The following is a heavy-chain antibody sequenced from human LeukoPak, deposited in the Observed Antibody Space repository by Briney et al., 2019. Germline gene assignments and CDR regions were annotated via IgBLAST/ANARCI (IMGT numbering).Heavy chain of an antibody. J-gene: IGHJ4*02. CDR2: FSGSGGST. V-gene: IGHV3-23*01. CDR3: ARAGAPEEDYDYVWGSYRYPIDY. D-gene: IGHD3-16*02. Sequence: GGSLRLSCAASGFTFSSYAMSWVRQAPGKGLEWVSTFSGSGGSTHYADSVKGRFTISRDNSKNTLYLQMNSLRAEDTAVYYCARAGAPEEDYDYVWGSYRYPIDYWGQGTLVTVSS. CDR1: GFTFSSYA.